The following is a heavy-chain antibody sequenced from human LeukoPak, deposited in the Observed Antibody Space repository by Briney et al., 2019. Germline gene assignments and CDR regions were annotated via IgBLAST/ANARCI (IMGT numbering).Heavy chain of an antibody. CDR3: ARDREYNVWGSYRRIRWFDP. J-gene: IGHJ5*02. D-gene: IGHD3-16*02. V-gene: IGHV3-7*01. CDR2: IKQDGSEK. Sequence: PGGSLRLSCAASGFTFSSYAMHWVRQAPGKGLEWVANIKQDGSEKYYVDSVKGRFTISRDNAKNSLYLQMNSLRAEDTAVYYCARDREYNVWGSYRRIRWFDPWGQGTLVTVSS. CDR1: GFTFSSYA.